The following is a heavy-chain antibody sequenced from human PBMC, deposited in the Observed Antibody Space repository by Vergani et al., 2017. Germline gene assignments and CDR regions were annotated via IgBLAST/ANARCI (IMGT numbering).Heavy chain of an antibody. Sequence: EVELVQSGPEMRKPGESLKISCKGSEYSFGNYWIGWVRQMPGKGLEWMGIIYPADSDTRYSPSFQGQVTISADKSISTAFLQCDSLKASDTALYYCARHTTYTDSWGQGTLVTVS. V-gene: IGHV5-51*01. CDR3: ARHTTYTDS. J-gene: IGHJ4*02. CDR1: EYSFGNYW. D-gene: IGHD1-1*01. CDR2: IYPADSDT.